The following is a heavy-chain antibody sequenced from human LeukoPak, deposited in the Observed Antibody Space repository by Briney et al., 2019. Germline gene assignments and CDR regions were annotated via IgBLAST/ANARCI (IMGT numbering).Heavy chain of an antibody. D-gene: IGHD3-16*01. J-gene: IGHJ5*02. CDR2: IYTSAST. V-gene: IGHV4-4*07. Sequence: SETLSLTCIVSGHSISSYYWSWIRQPAGKGLEWIGRIYTSASTNYNTSMKSRVTMRVDTHKNQFSPKLSSMTAADTAVYYCARDEYYDKVYSWFDPWGQGTLV. CDR3: ARDEYYDKVYSWFDP. CDR1: GHSISSYY.